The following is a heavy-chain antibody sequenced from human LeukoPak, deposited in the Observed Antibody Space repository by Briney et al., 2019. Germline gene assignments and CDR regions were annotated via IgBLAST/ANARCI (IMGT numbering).Heavy chain of an antibody. D-gene: IGHD3-10*01. CDR2: ISGSGGST. Sequence: GGSLRLSCAASGLTFSSYAMSWVRQAPGKGLEWVSAISGSGGSTYYADSVKGRFTISRDNSKNTLYLQMNSLRAEDTAVYYCAKPHYGSGSYIGGWGQGTLVTVSS. V-gene: IGHV3-23*01. CDR3: AKPHYGSGSYIGG. J-gene: IGHJ4*02. CDR1: GLTFSSYA.